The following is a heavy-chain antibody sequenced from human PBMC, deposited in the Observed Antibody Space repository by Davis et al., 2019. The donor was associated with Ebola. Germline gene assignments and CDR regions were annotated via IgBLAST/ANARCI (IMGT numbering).Heavy chain of an antibody. J-gene: IGHJ4*02. CDR1: RFTFSDYY. D-gene: IGHD3-22*01. CDR3: AKDRGYNYYDSSGFDY. CDR2: ISSSTTYT. V-gene: IGHV3-11*05. Sequence: GESLKISCAASRFTFSDYYMSWIRQAPGRGLEWVSYISSSTTYTDYADSVKGRFTISRDNAKNSLYLQMNSLRAEDTAFYYCAKDRGYNYYDSSGFDYWGQGTLVTVSS.